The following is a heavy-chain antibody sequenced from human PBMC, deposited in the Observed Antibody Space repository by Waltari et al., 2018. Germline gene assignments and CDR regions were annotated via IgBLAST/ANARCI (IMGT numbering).Heavy chain of an antibody. D-gene: IGHD2-8*02. J-gene: IGHJ4*02. CDR2: INPKSGGT. V-gene: IGHV1-2*04. Sequence: QVQLVQSGAEVTKPGASVKVSCKPSGYTFTDYHIHGVRQAPGQGLEWMGWINPKSGGTYYAQTFQGWVTMTRDTSTSTVYMELSSLKSDDTAVYYCARRSCTGECYAPYVYWGQGSLVTVSS. CDR3: ARRSCTGECYAPYVY. CDR1: GYTFTDYH.